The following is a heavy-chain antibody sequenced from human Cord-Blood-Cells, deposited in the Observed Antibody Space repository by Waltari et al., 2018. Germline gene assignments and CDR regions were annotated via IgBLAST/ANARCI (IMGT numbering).Heavy chain of an antibody. V-gene: IGHV3-53*02. CDR3: ARSPAANYFDY. D-gene: IGHD6-13*01. J-gene: IGHJ4*02. CDR1: GFTVGSTY. Sequence: EVQLVETGGGLIQPGGSLRLSGAASGFTVGSTYMRWVRQAPGKGLEWVSVIYSGGSTYYADSVKGRFTISRDNSKNTLYLQMNSLRAEDTAVYYCARSPAANYFDYWGQGTLVTVSS. CDR2: IYSGGST.